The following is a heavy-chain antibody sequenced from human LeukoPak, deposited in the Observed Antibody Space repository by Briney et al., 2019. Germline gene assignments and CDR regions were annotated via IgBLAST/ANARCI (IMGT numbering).Heavy chain of an antibody. CDR1: GFTFSSYA. CDR2: ISDTGATA. J-gene: IGHJ4*02. Sequence: GGSLRLSCAGSGFTFSSYAMSWVRQAPGKGLEWVSAISDTGATAYDADSMKGRFTISGDNSRSTLYLQMNSLRAEDTALYYCAKDTSIGRYCTNGVCSPFDYWGQGTLVTVSS. CDR3: AKDTSIGRYCTNGVCSPFDY. D-gene: IGHD2-8*01. V-gene: IGHV3-23*01.